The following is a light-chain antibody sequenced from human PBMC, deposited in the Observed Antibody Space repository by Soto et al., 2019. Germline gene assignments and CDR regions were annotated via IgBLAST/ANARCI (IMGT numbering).Light chain of an antibody. CDR3: SSYRSSTTFV. Sequence: QSALTQPASVSGSPGQSITISCTGTSSDVGAYNYVSWYQQYPGKAPKVIIFEVRKRPSGVSNRFSGSKPGDTASLTISGLQAEDEADYYCSSYRSSTTFVFGTGTKLTVL. V-gene: IGLV2-14*01. CDR1: SSDVGAYNY. J-gene: IGLJ1*01. CDR2: EVR.